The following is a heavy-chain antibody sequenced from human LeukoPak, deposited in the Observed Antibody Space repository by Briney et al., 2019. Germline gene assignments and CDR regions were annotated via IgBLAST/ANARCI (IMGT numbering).Heavy chain of an antibody. CDR2: IYSGGST. D-gene: IGHD3-3*01. Sequence: GGSLRLSCAASEFSLGSNYMTWVRQAPGKGLEWVSLIYSGGSTYYADSVKGRFTISRDNSKNTLYLQMNSLRAEDTAVYYCARGLRFLELGVDYWGQGTLVTVSS. CDR1: EFSLGSNY. V-gene: IGHV3-66*01. J-gene: IGHJ4*02. CDR3: ARGLRFLELGVDY.